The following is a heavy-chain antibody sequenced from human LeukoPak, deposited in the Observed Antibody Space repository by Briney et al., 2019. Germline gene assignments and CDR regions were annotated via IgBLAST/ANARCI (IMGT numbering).Heavy chain of an antibody. Sequence: GGSLRLSCAASGFTFSSYSMNWVRQAPGKGLEWVSSISSSSSYIYYADSVKGRFTISRDNAKNSLYLQMNSLRAEDTAVYYCARAFPVPIRDAFDIWGQGTMVTVSS. CDR3: ARAFPVPIRDAFDI. CDR2: ISSSSSYI. J-gene: IGHJ3*02. D-gene: IGHD5-12*01. CDR1: GFTFSSYS. V-gene: IGHV3-21*01.